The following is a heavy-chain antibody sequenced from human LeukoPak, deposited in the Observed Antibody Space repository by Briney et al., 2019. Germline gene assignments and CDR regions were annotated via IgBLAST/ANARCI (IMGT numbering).Heavy chain of an antibody. J-gene: IGHJ4*02. CDR2: INHSGST. CDR3: ARGAPSYDSGGYYYFDY. CDR1: GGSFSGYY. D-gene: IGHD3-22*01. V-gene: IGHV4-34*01. Sequence: SETLSLTCAVYGGSFSGYYWSWIRQPPGKGLEWIGEINHSGSTNYNPSLKSRVTISVDTSKNQFSLKLSSVTAADTAVYYCARGAPSYDSGGYYYFDYWGQGTLVTVSS.